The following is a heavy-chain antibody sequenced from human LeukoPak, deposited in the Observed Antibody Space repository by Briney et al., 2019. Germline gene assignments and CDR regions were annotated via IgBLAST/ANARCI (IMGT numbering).Heavy chain of an antibody. V-gene: IGHV3-15*01. CDR1: GFTFSNAW. CDR3: TTDPYGFWSGYDI. Sequence: GGSLRLSCAASGFTFSNAWMSWVRQAPGKGLEWVGRIKSKTDGGTTDYAAPVKGRFTISRDDSKNTLYLQMNSLKTEDTAVYYCTTDPYGFWSGYDIWGQGTLVTVSS. D-gene: IGHD3-3*01. CDR2: IKSKTDGGTT. J-gene: IGHJ4*02.